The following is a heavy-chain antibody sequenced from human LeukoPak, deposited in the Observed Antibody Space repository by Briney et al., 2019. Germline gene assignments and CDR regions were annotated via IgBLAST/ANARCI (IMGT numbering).Heavy chain of an antibody. CDR1: SGSISSGDYY. D-gene: IGHD4-11*01. J-gene: IGHJ4*02. CDR2: IYYSGST. Sequence: PSETLSLTCTVSSGSISSGDYYWSWIRQPPGKGLEWIGYIYYSGSTYYNPSLKSRVTISVDTSKNQFSLKLSSVTAADTAVYYCARGLSGDYSTGWGQGTLVTVSS. CDR3: ARGLSGDYSTG. V-gene: IGHV4-30-4*08.